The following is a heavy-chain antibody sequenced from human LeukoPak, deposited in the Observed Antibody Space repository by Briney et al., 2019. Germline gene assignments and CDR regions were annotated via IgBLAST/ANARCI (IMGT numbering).Heavy chain of an antibody. Sequence: SQTLSLTCTVSGGSISSGDYYWSWIRQPPGKGLEWIGYIYYSGSTYYNPSLKSRVTISVDTSKNQFSLKLSSVTAADTAVYYCARSGSSWYRKVAHDAFDIWGQGTMATVSS. V-gene: IGHV4-30-4*01. CDR2: IYYSGST. CDR1: GGSISSGDYY. J-gene: IGHJ3*02. D-gene: IGHD6-13*01. CDR3: ARSGSSWYRKVAHDAFDI.